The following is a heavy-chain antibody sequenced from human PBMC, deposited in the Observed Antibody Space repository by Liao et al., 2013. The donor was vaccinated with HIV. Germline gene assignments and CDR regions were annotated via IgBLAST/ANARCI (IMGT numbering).Heavy chain of an antibody. Sequence: QVQLQESGPGLVKPSETLSLTCTVSGGSISSYYWSWIRQPAGKGLEWIGRIYSSGSSNYNPSLKSRVAMSIDTSKSQFSLILNSVTAADTAVYYCARQRVLMGFDAFDIWGQGTMVTVS. D-gene: IGHD3-9*01. CDR2: IYSSGSS. CDR1: GGSISSYY. V-gene: IGHV4-4*07. J-gene: IGHJ3*02. CDR3: ARQRVLMGFDAFDI.